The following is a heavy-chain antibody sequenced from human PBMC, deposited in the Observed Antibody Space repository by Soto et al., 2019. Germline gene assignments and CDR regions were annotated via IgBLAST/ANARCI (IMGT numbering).Heavy chain of an antibody. Sequence: SETLSLTCTVSGCSISSYYWSWIRQPPGKGLEWIGYIHYSGSTNYNPSLKSRVTISVDTSKNEFSLKLSFVTAADTAVYYCARGGWSNDYWGQGILVTVSS. CDR2: IHYSGST. V-gene: IGHV4-59*01. CDR3: ARGGWSNDY. CDR1: GCSISSYY. J-gene: IGHJ4*02.